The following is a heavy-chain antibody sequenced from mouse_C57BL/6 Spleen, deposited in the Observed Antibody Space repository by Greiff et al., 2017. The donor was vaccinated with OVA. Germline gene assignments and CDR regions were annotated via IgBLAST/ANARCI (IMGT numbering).Heavy chain of an antibody. V-gene: IGHV1-80*01. J-gene: IGHJ4*01. D-gene: IGHD1-1*01. CDR1: GYAFSSYW. Sequence: QVQLKQSGAELVKPGASVKISCKASGYAFSSYWMNWVKQRPGKGLEWIGQIYPGDGDTNYNGKFKGKATLTADKSSSTAYMQLSSLTSEDSAVYFCARAGGSSPPYAMDYWGQGTSVTVSS. CDR2: IYPGDGDT. CDR3: ARAGGSSPPYAMDY.